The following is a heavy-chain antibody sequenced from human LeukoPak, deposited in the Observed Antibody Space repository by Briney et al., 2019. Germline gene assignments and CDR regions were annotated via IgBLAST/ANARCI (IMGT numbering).Heavy chain of an antibody. CDR3: ARDTAMVTYWFDP. J-gene: IGHJ5*02. D-gene: IGHD5-18*01. CDR1: GYTFTGYY. CDR2: ISPNSGGT. V-gene: IGHV1-2*02. Sequence: ASVKVSCEASGYTFTGYYMHWVRQAPGQGLEWMGWISPNSGGTNYAQKFQGRVTMTRDTSISTAYMELSRLRSDDTAVYYCARDTAMVTYWFDPWGQGTLVTVSS.